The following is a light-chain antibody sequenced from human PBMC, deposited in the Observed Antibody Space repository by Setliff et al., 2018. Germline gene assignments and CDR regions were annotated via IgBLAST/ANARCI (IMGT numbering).Light chain of an antibody. CDR2: GAS. J-gene: IGLJ1*01. Sequence: QSALTQPASVSGSPGQSITISCTGPSSDIGGYNYVSWYQQYPGKAPQLIIYGASKRPSGVSDRFSGSKSGNTASLTISGLQVEDEADYYCSSNIGSNNFDVFGTGTKVTVL. CDR3: SSNIGSNNFDV. CDR1: SSDIGGYNY. V-gene: IGLV2-14*03.